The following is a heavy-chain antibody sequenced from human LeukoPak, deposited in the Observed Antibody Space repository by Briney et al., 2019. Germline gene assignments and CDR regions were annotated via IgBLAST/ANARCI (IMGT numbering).Heavy chain of an antibody. J-gene: IGHJ4*02. CDR3: AKGLVPAAIRVVDY. CDR2: ISYDGSNK. Sequence: PGGSLRLSCAASGFTFSSYGMHWVRQAPGKGLEWVAVISYDGSNKYYADSVKGRFTISRDNSQNTLYLQVNSLRAEDTAVYYCAKGLVPAAIRVVDYWGQGTLVTVSS. CDR1: GFTFSSYG. V-gene: IGHV3-30*18. D-gene: IGHD2-2*01.